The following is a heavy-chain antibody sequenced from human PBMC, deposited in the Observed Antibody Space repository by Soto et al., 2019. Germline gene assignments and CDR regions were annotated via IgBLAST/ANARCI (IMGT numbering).Heavy chain of an antibody. D-gene: IGHD3-10*01. J-gene: IGHJ5*02. V-gene: IGHV3-11*03. CDR3: ARFVYGSGSLNWFDT. Sequence: NPGGSLRLSCAASGFTFSDYYMSWIRQAPGKGLEWVSYISSSSSYTNYADSVKGRFTISRDNAKNSLYLQMNSLRAEDTAVYYCARFVYGSGSLNWFDTWGQGTLVTVSS. CDR2: ISSSSSYT. CDR1: GFTFSDYY.